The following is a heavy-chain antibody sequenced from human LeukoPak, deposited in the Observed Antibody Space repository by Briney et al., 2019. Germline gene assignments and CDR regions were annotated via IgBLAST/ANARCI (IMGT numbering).Heavy chain of an antibody. J-gene: IGHJ4*02. CDR1: GFTFSDYY. Sequence: GGSLRLSCAASGFTFSDYYMSWIRQAPGKGLEWVSYISSSGSHIHYADSVKGRFTISRDNAENSLYLQMSSLRAEDTALYYCAYSSGWYYFDYWGQGTLVTVSS. CDR2: ISSSGSHI. D-gene: IGHD6-19*01. CDR3: AYSSGWYYFDY. V-gene: IGHV3-11*01.